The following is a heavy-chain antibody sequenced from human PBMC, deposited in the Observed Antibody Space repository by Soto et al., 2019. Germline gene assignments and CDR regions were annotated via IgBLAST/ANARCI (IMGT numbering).Heavy chain of an antibody. CDR2: ISAYNGNT. CDR1: GYTFTSYG. Sequence: QVQLVQSGAEVKQPGASVKVSCKASGYTFTSYGISWVRQAPGQGLEWMGWISAYNGNTNYAQKLQGRVTMTTDTSTSTAYMELRRLRSDDTAVYYFALGYCSGGSCSSLDYWGQGTLVTVSS. J-gene: IGHJ4*02. D-gene: IGHD2-15*01. V-gene: IGHV1-18*01. CDR3: ALGYCSGGSCSSLDY.